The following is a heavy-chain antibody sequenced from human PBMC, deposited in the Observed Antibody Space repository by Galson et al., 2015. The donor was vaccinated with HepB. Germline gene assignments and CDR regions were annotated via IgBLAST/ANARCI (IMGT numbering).Heavy chain of an antibody. V-gene: IGHV3-21*01. D-gene: IGHD6-13*01. Sequence: SLRLSCADSGSTFSFYTMNWVRQAPGKGLAWVSSISSSGTYIYYADSVKGRLTNSRDNAQNSLYLQMNSLRAEDTAVYYCASLGVAATGYYYYYGIDVWSQGTSVTVCS. J-gene: IGHJ6*02. CDR1: GSTFSFYT. CDR2: ISSSGTYI. CDR3: ASLGVAATGYYYYYGIDV.